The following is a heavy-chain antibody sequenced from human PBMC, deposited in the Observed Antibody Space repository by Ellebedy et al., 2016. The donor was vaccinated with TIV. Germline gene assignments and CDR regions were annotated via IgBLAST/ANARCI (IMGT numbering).Heavy chain of an antibody. CDR1: GGSISSYY. J-gene: IGHJ4*02. CDR2: INHSGST. Sequence: SETLSLTCTVSGGSISSYYWSWIRQPPGKGLEWIGEINHSGSTNYIKSRVTISVDTSKNQFSLKLTSVTAADTAVYYCARGYCSGGSCRPFDYWGQGTLVTVSS. D-gene: IGHD2-15*01. CDR3: ARGYCSGGSCRPFDY. V-gene: IGHV4-34*01.